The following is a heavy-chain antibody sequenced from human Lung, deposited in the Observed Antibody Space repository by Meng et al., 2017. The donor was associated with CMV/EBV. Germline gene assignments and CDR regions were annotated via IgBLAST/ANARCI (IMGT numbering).Heavy chain of an antibody. J-gene: IGHJ6*02. D-gene: IGHD3-3*01. CDR3: ARDRPYYDFWSGYGMDV. V-gene: IGHV3-48*03. CDR1: GFTFSSYE. Sequence: GGSXRLXCAASGFTFSSYEMNWVRQAPGKGLEWVSYISSSGSTIYYADSVKGRFTISRDNAKNSLYLQMNSLRAEDTAVYYCARDRPYYDFWSGYGMDVWXQGTXVTVSS. CDR2: ISSSGSTI.